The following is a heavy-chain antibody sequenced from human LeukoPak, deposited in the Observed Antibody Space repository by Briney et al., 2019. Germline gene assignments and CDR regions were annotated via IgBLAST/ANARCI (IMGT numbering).Heavy chain of an antibody. CDR2: IKQDGSEK. Sequence: GGSLRLSCAASGFTFSSHWMSWVRQAPGKGLEWVANIKQDGSEKYYVDSVKGRFTISRDNAKNSLYLQMNSLRAEDTAVYYCTRDEDFYSSSSDYWGQGTLVTVSS. V-gene: IGHV3-7*01. CDR1: GFTFSSHW. D-gene: IGHD6-6*01. CDR3: TRDEDFYSSSSDY. J-gene: IGHJ4*02.